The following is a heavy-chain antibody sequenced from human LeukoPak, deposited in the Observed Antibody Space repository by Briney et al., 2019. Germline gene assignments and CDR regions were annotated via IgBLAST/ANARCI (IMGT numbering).Heavy chain of an antibody. CDR3: ARSSTGTSCYSNPQPFDY. J-gene: IGHJ4*02. Sequence: GGSLRLSCAASGFTFSSYAMHWVRQAPGKGLEWVAVISYDGSNKYYADSVKGRFTISRDNSKNTLYLQMNSLRAEDTAVYYCARSSTGTSCYSNPQPFDYWGQGTLVTVSS. D-gene: IGHD2-2*01. CDR2: ISYDGSNK. V-gene: IGHV3-30-3*01. CDR1: GFTFSSYA.